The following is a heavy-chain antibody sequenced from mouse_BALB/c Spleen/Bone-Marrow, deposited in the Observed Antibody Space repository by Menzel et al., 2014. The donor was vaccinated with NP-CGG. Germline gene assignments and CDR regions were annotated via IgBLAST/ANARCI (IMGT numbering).Heavy chain of an antibody. J-gene: IGHJ1*01. CDR1: GLTFSNYW. V-gene: IGHV6-6*02. Sequence: EVMLVESGGGLVQPGGSMKLSCVASGLTFSNYWMNWVRPSPEKGLEWVAEIRLKSNNYATHYAESVKGRFTISRDDSKSSVYLQMNNLRAEDTGIYYCTKEVVATGNWYFDVWGAGTTVTVSS. D-gene: IGHD1-1*01. CDR3: TKEVVATGNWYFDV. CDR2: IRLKSNNYAT.